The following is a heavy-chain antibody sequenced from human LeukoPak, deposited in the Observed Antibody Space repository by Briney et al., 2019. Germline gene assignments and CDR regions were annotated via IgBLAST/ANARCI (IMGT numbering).Heavy chain of an antibody. CDR2: IYYSGST. CDR1: GGSISSYC. CDR3: ASSYSSGWNYFDY. J-gene: IGHJ4*02. Sequence: SETLSLTCTVSGGSISSYCWSWIRQPPGKGLEWIGYIYYSGSTNYNPSLKSRVTISVDTSKNQFSLKLSSVTAADTAVYYCASSYSSGWNYFDYWGQGTLVTDSS. D-gene: IGHD6-19*01. V-gene: IGHV4-59*08.